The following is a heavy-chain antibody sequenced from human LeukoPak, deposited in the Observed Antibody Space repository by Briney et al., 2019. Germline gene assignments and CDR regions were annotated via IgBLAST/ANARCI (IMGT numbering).Heavy chain of an antibody. Sequence: PGGSLRLSCAASGFTFSSYSMNWVRQAPGKGLEWVSSISSSSSYIYYADSVKGRFTISRDNSKNTLYLQMNSLRAEDTAVYYCARATQKGPVVVVAAALDYWGQGTLVTVSS. CDR2: ISSSSSYI. D-gene: IGHD2-15*01. CDR3: ARATQKGPVVVVAAALDY. J-gene: IGHJ4*02. CDR1: GFTFSSYS. V-gene: IGHV3-21*01.